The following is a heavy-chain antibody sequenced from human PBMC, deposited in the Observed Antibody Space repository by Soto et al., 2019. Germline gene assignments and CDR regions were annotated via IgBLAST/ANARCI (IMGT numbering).Heavy chain of an antibody. J-gene: IGHJ4*02. CDR2: ISAYNGNT. Sequence: ASVKVSCKASGYTFTSYGISWVRQAPGQGLEWMGWISAYNGNTNYAQKLQGGVTMTTDTSTSTAYMELRSLRSDDTAVYYCARSVGYYYDSSGYSRVGYLDYWGQGTLVTVSS. CDR3: ARSVGYYYDSSGYSRVGYLDY. CDR1: GYTFTSYG. D-gene: IGHD3-22*01. V-gene: IGHV1-18*04.